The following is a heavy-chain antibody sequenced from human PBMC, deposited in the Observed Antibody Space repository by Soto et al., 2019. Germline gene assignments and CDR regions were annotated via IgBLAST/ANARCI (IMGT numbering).Heavy chain of an antibody. CDR3: SSLIDQSRLAY. J-gene: IGHJ4*02. Sequence: PSQTLSLTCAISGDSVSSYSVVWNWIRQSPSGGLEWLGRTYYRSKWYSEYAISVQSRITVNADTSKSQVSLQLDSVTPDDTAVYYYSSLIDQSRLAYRAQGTPVPVSS. CDR1: GDSVSSYSVV. D-gene: IGHD6-25*01. V-gene: IGHV6-1*01. CDR2: TYYRSKWYS.